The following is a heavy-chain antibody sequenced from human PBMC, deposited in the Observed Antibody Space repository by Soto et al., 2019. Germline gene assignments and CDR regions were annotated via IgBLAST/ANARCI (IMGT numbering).Heavy chain of an antibody. CDR1: GFTFSSYG. CDR2: IWYDGSNK. J-gene: IGHJ4*02. CDR3: VSDERSGWYFF. D-gene: IGHD6-19*01. V-gene: IGHV3-33*01. Sequence: QVQLVESGGGVVQPGRSLRLSCAASGFTFSSYGRHWVRQAPGKGLEWVAVIWYDGSNKYYADSVKGRFTISRDNSKNSLHLRLSSLSAEDAAVCCCVSDERSGWYFFWGQGTRGTVFS.